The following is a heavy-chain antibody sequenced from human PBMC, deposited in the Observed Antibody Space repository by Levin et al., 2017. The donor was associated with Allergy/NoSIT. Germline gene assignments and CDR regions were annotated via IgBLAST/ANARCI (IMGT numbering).Heavy chain of an antibody. CDR2: ISSSSSYI. Sequence: GESLKISCAASGFTFSSYSMNWVRQAPGKGLEWVSSISSSSSYIYYADSVKGRFTISRDNAKNSLYLQMNSLRAEDTAVYYCARDPGGQQAGHHPDYWGQGTLVTVSS. CDR1: GFTFSSYS. J-gene: IGHJ4*02. D-gene: IGHD6-13*01. V-gene: IGHV3-21*01. CDR3: ARDPGGQQAGHHPDY.